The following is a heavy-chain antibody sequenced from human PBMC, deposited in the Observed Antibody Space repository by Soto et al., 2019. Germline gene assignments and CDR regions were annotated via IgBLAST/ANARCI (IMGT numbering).Heavy chain of an antibody. J-gene: IGHJ4*01. CDR2: IYPYDSDT. Sequence: GESLKISCKTSGYSFTSYWIGWVRQMPGKGMEWMGNIYPYDSDTRYSPSFQGQVTISADTSITAAYLQWSGLRASDTAMYFCARHLVGSTRGNFDYWGQGTLVTVSS. CDR1: GYSFTSYW. V-gene: IGHV5-51*01. CDR3: ARHLVGSTRGNFDY. D-gene: IGHD2-2*01.